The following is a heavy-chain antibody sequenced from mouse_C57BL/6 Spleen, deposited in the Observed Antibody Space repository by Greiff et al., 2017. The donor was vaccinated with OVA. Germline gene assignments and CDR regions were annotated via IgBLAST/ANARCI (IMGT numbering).Heavy chain of an antibody. CDR2: IHPNSGST. J-gene: IGHJ3*01. V-gene: IGHV1-64*01. CDR3: ARDVSSSFAD. CDR1: GYTFTSYW. D-gene: IGHD1-1*01. Sequence: QVQLKQPGAELVKPGASVKLSCKASGYTFTSYWMHWVKQRPGQGLEWIGMIHPNSGSTNYNEKFKSKATLTVDKSSSTAYMQLSSLPSEDSAVYYCARDVSSSFADWGQGTLVTVSA.